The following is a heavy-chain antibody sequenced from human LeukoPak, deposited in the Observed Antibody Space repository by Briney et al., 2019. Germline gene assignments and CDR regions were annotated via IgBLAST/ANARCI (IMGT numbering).Heavy chain of an antibody. D-gene: IGHD2-2*01. V-gene: IGHV1-8*01. Sequence: ASVMVSCKASGYTFTSYDINWVRHATGQGLEWMGWMNPNSGNTGYAQKFQGRVTMTRNTSISTAYMELSSLRSEDTAVYYCARGRGVVVPAAMGWFDPWGQGTLVTVSS. CDR2: MNPNSGNT. J-gene: IGHJ5*02. CDR1: GYTFTSYD. CDR3: ARGRGVVVPAAMGWFDP.